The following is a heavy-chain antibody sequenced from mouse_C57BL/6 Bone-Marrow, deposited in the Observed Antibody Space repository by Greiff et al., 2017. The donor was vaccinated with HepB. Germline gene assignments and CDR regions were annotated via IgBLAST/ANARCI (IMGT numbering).Heavy chain of an antibody. CDR1: GFTFSDYY. CDR2: INYDGSST. J-gene: IGHJ1*03. V-gene: IGHV5-16*01. D-gene: IGHD1-1*01. Sequence: EVKVVESEGGLVQPGSSMKLSCTASGFTFSDYYMAWVRQVPEKGLEWVANINYDGSSTYYLDSLKSRFIISRDNAKNILYLQMSSLKSEDTATYYCARMITTVVATDWYFDVWGTGTTVTVSS. CDR3: ARMITTVVATDWYFDV.